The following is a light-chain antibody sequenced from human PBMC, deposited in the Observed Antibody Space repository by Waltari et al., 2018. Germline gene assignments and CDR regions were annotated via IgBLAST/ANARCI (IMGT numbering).Light chain of an antibody. CDR1: TTDVGAYDF. J-gene: IGLJ1*01. CDR2: DVT. CDR3: SSYTTTNTFV. V-gene: IGLV2-14*01. Sequence: QSALPHPASVSGSPGQSITISCTGSTTDVGAYDFVAWYQQHPGKAPQLMVFDVTHRPSGISNRFSGSKSGDTASLTISGLQAEDEAYYYCSSYTTTNTFVFGTGTNVTVV.